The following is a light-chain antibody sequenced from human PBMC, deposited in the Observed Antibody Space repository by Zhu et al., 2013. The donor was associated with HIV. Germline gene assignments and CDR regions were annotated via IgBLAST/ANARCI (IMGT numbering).Light chain of an antibody. Sequence: QSVLTQPPSVSAAPGQKVTISCSGSSSNIGSNIGNNHVSWYQQLPGTAPKLLIYDNNKRPSGIPDRFSGSKSGTSATLGITGLQTGDEADYYCGTWDASLNVWVFGGGTKLTVL. V-gene: IGLV1-51*01. CDR3: GTWDASLNVWV. J-gene: IGLJ3*02. CDR1: SSNIGSNIGNNH. CDR2: DNN.